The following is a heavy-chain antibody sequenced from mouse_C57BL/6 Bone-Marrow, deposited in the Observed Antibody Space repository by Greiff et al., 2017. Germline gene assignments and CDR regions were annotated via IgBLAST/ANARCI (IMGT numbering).Heavy chain of an antibody. J-gene: IGHJ4*01. CDR2: INPNYGTT. V-gene: IGHV1-39*01. Sequence: EVKLQESGPELVKPGASVKISCKASGYSFTDYNMNWVKQSNGKSLEWIGVINPNYGTTSYNQKFKGKATLTVDQSSSTAYMQLNSLTSEDSAVYYCARNYGSKGYAMDYWGQGTSVTVSS. CDR1: GYSFTDYN. CDR3: ARNYGSKGYAMDY. D-gene: IGHD1-1*01.